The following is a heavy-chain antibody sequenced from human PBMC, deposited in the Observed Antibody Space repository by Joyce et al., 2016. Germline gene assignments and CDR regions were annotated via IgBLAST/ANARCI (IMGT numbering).Heavy chain of an antibody. CDR2: VIPPLGIS. J-gene: IGHJ6*03. CDR1: GGFLRSKA. V-gene: IGHV1-69*01. D-gene: IGHD6-25*01. Sequence: QVQLVQSGAQVRKPGSSVRVSCKVSGGFLRSKAISWVRQAPGHGLEWMGGVIPPLGISDYAQKFQGRVTITADEITNTAYMDLSSLTSEDTAVYYCARVAATDVESGNYYYYYMDVWGKGTTVTVSS. CDR3: ARVAATDVESGNYYYYYMDV.